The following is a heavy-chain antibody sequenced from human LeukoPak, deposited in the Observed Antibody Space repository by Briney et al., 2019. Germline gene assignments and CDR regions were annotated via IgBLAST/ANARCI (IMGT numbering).Heavy chain of an antibody. J-gene: IGHJ1*01. CDR2: IYYSGST. CDR1: GGSISSYY. Sequence: SETLSLTCTVSGGSISSYYWSWIRQPPGKGLEWIGYIYYSGSTNYNPSLKSRVTISVDTSKNQFSLKLSSVTAADTAVYYCASAYYYDSSGATKYFQHWGQGTLVTGSS. CDR3: ASAYYYDSSGATKYFQH. D-gene: IGHD3-22*01. V-gene: IGHV4-59*01.